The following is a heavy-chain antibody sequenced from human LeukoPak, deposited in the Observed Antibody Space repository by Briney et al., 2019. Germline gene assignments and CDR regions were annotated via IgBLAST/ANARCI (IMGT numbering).Heavy chain of an antibody. Sequence: ASVKVSCKASGYTFTSYAMNWVRQAPGQGLEWMGWINTNTGNPTYAQGFTGRFVFSLDNSVSTAYLQISSLKAEDTAVYHCARALTDYSQLPSDAFDIWGQGTMVTVSS. J-gene: IGHJ3*02. CDR2: INTNTGNP. CDR3: ARALTDYSQLPSDAFDI. D-gene: IGHD1-1*01. CDR1: GYTFTSYA. V-gene: IGHV7-4-1*02.